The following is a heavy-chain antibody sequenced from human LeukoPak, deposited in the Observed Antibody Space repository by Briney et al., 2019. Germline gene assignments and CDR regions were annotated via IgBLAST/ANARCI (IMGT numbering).Heavy chain of an antibody. CDR2: INTYNGNT. J-gene: IGHJ3*02. V-gene: IGHV1-18*01. CDR1: GYTFSRYG. D-gene: IGHD2-21*02. Sequence: ASVKVSCKASGYTFSRYGISWVRQAPGQGLEWMGWINTYNGNTNYAQKLQGRVTMTTDTSTSTAYMKLRSLRSDDTAVYYCARRGRIVMVTAIPKDDAFDIWGQGTMVTVSS. CDR3: ARRGRIVMVTAIPKDDAFDI.